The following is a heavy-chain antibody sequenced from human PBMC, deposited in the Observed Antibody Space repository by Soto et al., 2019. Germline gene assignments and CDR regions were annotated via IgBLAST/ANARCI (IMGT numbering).Heavy chain of an antibody. D-gene: IGHD6-13*01. CDR3: ARGFGSSWYYFDY. CDR1: GDSISTYY. V-gene: IGHV4-59*01. Sequence: KPSETLSLTCTVSGDSISTYYWGWIRQPPGKGLEWIGYIYYSGSTNYNPSLKSRVTISLDTSKNQFSLMLNSVTAADTAVYYCARGFGSSWYYFDYWGLGTLVTVSS. J-gene: IGHJ4*02. CDR2: IYYSGST.